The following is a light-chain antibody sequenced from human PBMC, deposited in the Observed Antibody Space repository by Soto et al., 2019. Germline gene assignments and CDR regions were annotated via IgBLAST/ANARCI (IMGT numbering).Light chain of an antibody. CDR2: DAS. V-gene: IGKV3-15*01. CDR3: QQYSNWPPWT. Sequence: DIVMTQSPATLSVSPGGRATISCRASQSVSTYLAWYQQKPGQAPRLLIYDASTRSTGIPARFSGSGSGTECTLTISSLQAEDFSVYYCQQYSNWPPWTFGQGTKGDIK. J-gene: IGKJ1*01. CDR1: QSVSTY.